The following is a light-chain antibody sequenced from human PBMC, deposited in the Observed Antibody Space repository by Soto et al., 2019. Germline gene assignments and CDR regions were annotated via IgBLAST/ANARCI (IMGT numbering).Light chain of an antibody. CDR2: AAS. Sequence: ALRMTHSPSSFSASTGDRVTITCRASQGISSYLAWYQQKPGKAPKLLIYAASSLQSGVPSRFSGSGSGTEFTLTISSLQPDDFATYYCQHYNSYSEAFGQGTKVDIK. V-gene: IGKV1-8*01. CDR3: QHYNSYSEA. J-gene: IGKJ1*01. CDR1: QGISSY.